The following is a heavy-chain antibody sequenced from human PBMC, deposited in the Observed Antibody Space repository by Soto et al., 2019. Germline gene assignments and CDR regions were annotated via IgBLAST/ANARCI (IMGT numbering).Heavy chain of an antibody. CDR2: IFSNDEK. J-gene: IGHJ3*02. CDR1: GFSLSNARMG. V-gene: IGHV2-26*01. D-gene: IGHD3-22*01. CDR3: ARGIVYYYDSSGRPDAFDI. Sequence: QVTLKESGPVLVKPTETLTLTCTVSGFSLSNARMGVSWIRQPPGKALEWLAHIFSNDEKSYSTSLKSRLTISKDTSKSQVVLTMTNMDPVDTATYYCARGIVYYYDSSGRPDAFDIWGQGTMVTVSS.